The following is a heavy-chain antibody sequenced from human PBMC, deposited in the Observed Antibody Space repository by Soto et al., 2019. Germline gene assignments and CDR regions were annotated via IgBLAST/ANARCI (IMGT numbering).Heavy chain of an antibody. Sequence: PSQTLSLTCAISGDSVSSNSAAWNWIRQSPSRGLEWLGRTYYRSKWYNDYAVSVKSRITINPDTSKNQFSLQLNSVTPEDTAVYYCARDWYCSSSSCYEDPNWFDPWGQGTLVTVSS. V-gene: IGHV6-1*01. CDR3: ARDWYCSSSSCYEDPNWFDP. CDR2: TYYRSKWYN. CDR1: GDSVSSNSAA. D-gene: IGHD2-2*01. J-gene: IGHJ5*02.